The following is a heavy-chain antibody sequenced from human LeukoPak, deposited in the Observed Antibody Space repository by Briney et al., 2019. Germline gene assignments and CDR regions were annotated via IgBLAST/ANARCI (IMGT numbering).Heavy chain of an antibody. CDR2: IIPLLGTT. J-gene: IGHJ5*02. Sequence: SVMVSCKASGGTVSDYSISWVRQAPGQGLEWMGRIIPLLGTTHCAQNFQGRFAMTADKSTTSVYMELSSLRSEDTAVYYCVRSGYDYDWFDPWGQGTLVTVSS. CDR1: GGTVSDYS. D-gene: IGHD5-12*01. V-gene: IGHV1-69*08. CDR3: VRSGYDYDWFDP.